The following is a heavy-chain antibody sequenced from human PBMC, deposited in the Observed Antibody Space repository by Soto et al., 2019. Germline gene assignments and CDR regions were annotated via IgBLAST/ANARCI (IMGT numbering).Heavy chain of an antibody. D-gene: IGHD5-18*01. CDR1: GFTFSAYT. CDR3: ARDFGYTYGHSLDS. Sequence: HPVGSLRLSCAASGFTFSAYTLHWVRQAPGKGLEWVALMLRDGSNEYYADSVQGRFTIYRENSKNTLYLQMNSLRAEDTAVYYCARDFGYTYGHSLDSWGQGTLVTV. J-gene: IGHJ4*02. CDR2: MLRDGSNE. V-gene: IGHV3-30-3*01.